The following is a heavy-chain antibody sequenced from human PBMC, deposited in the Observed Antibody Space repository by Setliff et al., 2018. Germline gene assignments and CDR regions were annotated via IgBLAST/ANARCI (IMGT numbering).Heavy chain of an antibody. D-gene: IGHD2-2*01. Sequence: ASVKVSCKASGYTFTSYAMNWVRQAPGQGLEWMGMIITNTGKTSYPKKFQGRVTMTTDTYTGTGYMELRSLTSDDTAVYFCARFGGSCSSSSCYASDLWGQGTMVTVSS. CDR1: GYTFTSYA. V-gene: IGHV1-18*01. CDR2: IITNTGKT. J-gene: IGHJ3*01. CDR3: ARFGGSCSSSSCYASDL.